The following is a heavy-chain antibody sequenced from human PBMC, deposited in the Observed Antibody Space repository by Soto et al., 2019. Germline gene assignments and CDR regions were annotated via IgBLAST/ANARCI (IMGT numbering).Heavy chain of an antibody. CDR3: ARVISAYYSYYYYGMDG. CDR1: GYTVTGYD. D-gene: IGHD3-3*02. J-gene: IGHJ6*02. CDR2: MNPNTGYT. Sequence: ASVKVSCKASGYTVTGYDIHWVRQATGQGLEWMGWMNPNTGYTANAQKFQGRVTITADESTSTAYMELSSLRSEDTAVYYCARVISAYYSYYYYGMDGWGQGTTVPVSS. V-gene: IGHV1-8*01.